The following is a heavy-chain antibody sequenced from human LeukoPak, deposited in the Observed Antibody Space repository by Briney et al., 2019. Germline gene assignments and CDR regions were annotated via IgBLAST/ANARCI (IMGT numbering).Heavy chain of an antibody. D-gene: IGHD3-22*01. CDR2: ISYSGST. CDR1: GGSISSFY. J-gene: IGHJ4*02. V-gene: IGHV4-59*13. CDR3: ARGGPGSGWHYYLDY. Sequence: SETLSLTCTVSGGSISSFYWSWIRQPPGKGLEWIGFISYSGSTNYNPSLRGRVTISVDTSKNQFSLNLSSETGADTAVYYCARGGPGSGWHYYLDYWGQGTLVTVSS.